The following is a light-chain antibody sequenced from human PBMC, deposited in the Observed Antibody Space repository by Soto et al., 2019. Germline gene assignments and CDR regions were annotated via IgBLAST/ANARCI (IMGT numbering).Light chain of an antibody. V-gene: IGKV1-39*01. CDR1: QSISSY. CDR2: AAS. CDR3: QQSYSIPTIT. Sequence: DIQRTQSPSSLSASVGDRVTITSRARQSISSYLNWYQQKPGKAPKLLIYAASSLQSGDPSRFSVSGSGTDFTHTISSLQPEDFATYYCQQSYSIPTITFGQGTRLEIK. J-gene: IGKJ5*01.